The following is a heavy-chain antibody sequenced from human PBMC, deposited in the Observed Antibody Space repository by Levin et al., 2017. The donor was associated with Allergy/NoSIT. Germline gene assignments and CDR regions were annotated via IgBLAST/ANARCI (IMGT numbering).Heavy chain of an antibody. Sequence: GSLRLSCTVSGGSISSSSYYWGWIRQPPGKGLEWIGTIFYSGTTYYNPSLKSRVTISVDTSQNQFSLNLSSVTAADTAVYYCARHRYYYDSGGVDDAFDIWGQGTLVTVSS. CDR1: GGSISSSSYY. J-gene: IGHJ3*02. CDR3: ARHRYYYDSGGVDDAFDI. V-gene: IGHV4-39*01. D-gene: IGHD3-22*01. CDR2: IFYSGTT.